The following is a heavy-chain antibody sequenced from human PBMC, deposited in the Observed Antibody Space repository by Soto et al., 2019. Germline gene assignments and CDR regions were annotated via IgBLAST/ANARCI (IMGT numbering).Heavy chain of an antibody. D-gene: IGHD2-15*01. CDR3: ARDRCSGGSCYYRNLDY. CDR2: ISSSGSTI. V-gene: IGHV3-11*01. J-gene: IGHJ4*02. CDR1: GFTFSYYY. Sequence: PGGSLRLSSAASGFTFSYYYMSWIRQSPGKGLEWVSYISSSGSTIYYADSVKGRFTISRDNAKNSLYLQMNSLRAEDTAVYYCARDRCSGGSCYYRNLDYWGQGTLVTVSS.